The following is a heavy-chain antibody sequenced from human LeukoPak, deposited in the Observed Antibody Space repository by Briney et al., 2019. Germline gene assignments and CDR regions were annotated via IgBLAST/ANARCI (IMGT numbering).Heavy chain of an antibody. J-gene: IGHJ5*02. D-gene: IGHD2-2*01. CDR3: ARESTDLGYCSSTSCYSFDP. CDR2: IYHSGST. V-gene: IGHV4-38-2*02. Sequence: SETVSLTCTVSGYSISSGYYWGWIRQPPGKGLEWIGSIYHSGSTYYNPSLKSRVTISVDTSKNQFSLKLSSVTAADTAVYYCARESTDLGYCSSTSCYSFDPWGQGTLVTVSS. CDR1: GYSISSGYY.